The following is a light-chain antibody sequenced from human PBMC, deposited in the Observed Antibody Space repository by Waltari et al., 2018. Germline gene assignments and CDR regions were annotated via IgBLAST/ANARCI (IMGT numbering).Light chain of an antibody. CDR1: QSIRNW. J-gene: IGKJ1*01. CDR2: KAS. CDR3: QQYNNYWET. V-gene: IGKV1-5*03. Sequence: DIQMTQSPSTLSASVGDRVTITCRASQSIRNWLAWYQQKPGKAPKLLIYKASSLESGVPSRFTGSRSGTEFTLTISSLQPDDSATDYCQQYNNYWETFGQGTRVEIK.